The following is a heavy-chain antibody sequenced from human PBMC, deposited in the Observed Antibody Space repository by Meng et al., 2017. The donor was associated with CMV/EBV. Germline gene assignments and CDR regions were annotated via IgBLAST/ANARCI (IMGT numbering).Heavy chain of an antibody. CDR1: GFTFSSYS. J-gene: IGHJ5*02. D-gene: IGHD5-24*01. Sequence: GESLKISCAASGFTFSSYSMNWVRQAPGKGLEWVSSISSSSSYIYYADSVKGRFTISRDNAKNSLYLQMNSLRAEDTAAYYCARDKRFQGWFDPWGQGTLVTVSS. CDR2: ISSSSSYI. CDR3: ARDKRFQGWFDP. V-gene: IGHV3-21*01.